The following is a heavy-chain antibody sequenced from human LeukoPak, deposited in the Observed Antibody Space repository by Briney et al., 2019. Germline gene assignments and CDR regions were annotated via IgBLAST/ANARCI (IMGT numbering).Heavy chain of an antibody. CDR2: ISGSGGST. CDR1: GFTFSSFG. J-gene: IGHJ4*02. D-gene: IGHD2-2*01. V-gene: IGHV3-23*01. CDR3: AKAGIVVVPAALDY. Sequence: PGRSLRLSCAISGFTFSSFGMHWVRQAPGKGLEWVSAISGSGGSTYYADSVKGRFTISRDNSKNTLYLQMNSLRAEDTAVYYCAKAGIVVVPAALDYWGQGTLVTVS.